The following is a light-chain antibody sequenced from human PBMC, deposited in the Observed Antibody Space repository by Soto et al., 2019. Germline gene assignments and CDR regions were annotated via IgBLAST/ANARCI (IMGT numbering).Light chain of an antibody. Sequence: DIVLTQSPGTLSLSTGERATLSCRASQSVSSSYLAWYQQKPGQAPRLLIYGASSRATGIPDRFSGSGSGTDFTLTISRLEPEDFAVYYCQQYGRSPLTFGGGTNVDIK. CDR1: QSVSSSY. J-gene: IGKJ4*01. V-gene: IGKV3-20*01. CDR3: QQYGRSPLT. CDR2: GAS.